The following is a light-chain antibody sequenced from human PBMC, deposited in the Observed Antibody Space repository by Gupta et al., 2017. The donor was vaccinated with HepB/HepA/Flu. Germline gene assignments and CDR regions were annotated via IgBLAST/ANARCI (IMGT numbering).Light chain of an antibody. J-gene: IGKJ1*01. CDR3: MQALQTPRT. CDR1: QSLLHSNGYTY. V-gene: IGKV2-28*01. CDR2: LGS. Sequence: DIVMTQSPLSLSVTPGEQASISCRSSQSLLHSNGYTYLDWYLQKPGQSPQFLIYLGSNRASGVPDRFRGSGSGTDFTLRISRVEAEDVGVYYCMQALQTPRTFGQGTKVEIK.